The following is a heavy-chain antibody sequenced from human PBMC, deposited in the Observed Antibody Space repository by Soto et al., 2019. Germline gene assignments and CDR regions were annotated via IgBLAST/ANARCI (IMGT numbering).Heavy chain of an antibody. CDR3: ARDRWAPPYYGSGSYYHYYYCGMDV. CDR2: ISYDGSNK. J-gene: IGHJ6*02. V-gene: IGHV3-30-3*01. D-gene: IGHD3-10*01. Sequence: QVQLVASGGGVVQPGRSLRLSCAASGFTFSSYAMHWVRQAPGKGLEWVAVISYDGSNKYYADSVKGRVTISRDNAKNTLYLQMNSLSAEDTSVYYCARDRWAPPYYGSGSYYHYYYCGMDVWGQGTTVTVSS. CDR1: GFTFSSYA.